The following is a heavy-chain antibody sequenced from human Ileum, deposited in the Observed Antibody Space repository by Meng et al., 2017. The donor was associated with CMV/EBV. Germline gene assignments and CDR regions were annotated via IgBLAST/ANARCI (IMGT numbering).Heavy chain of an antibody. D-gene: IGHD1-26*01. CDR3: ARDGGSGSYFDY. Sequence: GGSLRLSCAASGFTFSSYAIHWVRQAPGKGLEWVAVISYDGSNRYYADSVEGRFTISRDNSKNTLYLQMNSLRAEDTAVYYCARDGGSGSYFDYWGQGTLVTVSS. J-gene: IGHJ4*02. CDR1: GFTFSSYA. V-gene: IGHV3-30*04. CDR2: ISYDGSNR.